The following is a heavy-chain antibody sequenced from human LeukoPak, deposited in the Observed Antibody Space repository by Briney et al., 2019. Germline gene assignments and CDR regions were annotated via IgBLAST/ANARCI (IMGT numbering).Heavy chain of an antibody. J-gene: IGHJ4*02. CDR2: IKQDGSEK. D-gene: IGHD4-23*01. CDR3: ERSGGCVDY. CDR1: GFTFSSYW. Sequence: GGSLRVSCAASGFTFSSYWMSWVRQAPGKGLEWVANIKQDGSEKHYVDSVKGRFTISRDNAKNSLYLQMNSLRAEDTAVYYCERSGGCVDYWGQGTLVTASS. V-gene: IGHV3-7*01.